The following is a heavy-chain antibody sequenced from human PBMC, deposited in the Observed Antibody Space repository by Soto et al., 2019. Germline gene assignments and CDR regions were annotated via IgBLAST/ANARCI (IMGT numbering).Heavy chain of an antibody. Sequence: GGSLRLSCAASGFTFSDYGMHWVRQAPGKGLEWLAVISYDESNKNYADSVKGRFSITRDNSKNTLYLQMNSLRGDDTAVYYCVSVRACASQSYSICFDHWGKETL. CDR1: GFTFSDYG. CDR2: ISYDESNK. V-gene: IGHV3-30*03. J-gene: IGHJ4*02. D-gene: IGHD3-10*01. CDR3: VSVRACASQSYSICFDH.